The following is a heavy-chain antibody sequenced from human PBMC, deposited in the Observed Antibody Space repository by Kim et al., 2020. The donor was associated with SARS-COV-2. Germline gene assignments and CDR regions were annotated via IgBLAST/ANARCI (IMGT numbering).Heavy chain of an antibody. Sequence: VKGRFTISRDNSKNTLYLQMNSLRAEDTAVYYCAKGISTYYYDSTGYNDYWGQGTLVTVSS. J-gene: IGHJ4*02. D-gene: IGHD3-22*01. CDR3: AKGISTYYYDSTGYNDY. V-gene: IGHV3-23*01.